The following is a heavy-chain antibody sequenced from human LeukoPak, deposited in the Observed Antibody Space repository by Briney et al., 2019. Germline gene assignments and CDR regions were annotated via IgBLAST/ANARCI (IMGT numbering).Heavy chain of an antibody. D-gene: IGHD2-15*01. CDR1: GFTFSSYA. V-gene: IGHV3-30-3*01. CDR3: ARAGCSGGSCYSDSYYYYGMDV. CDR2: ISYDGSNK. J-gene: IGHJ6*02. Sequence: PGGSLRLSCAASGFTFSSYAMHWVRQAPGKGLEWVAVISYDGSNKYYADSVKDRFTISRDNSKNTLYLQMNSLRAEDTAVYYCARAGCSGGSCYSDSYYYYGMDVWGQGTTVTVSS.